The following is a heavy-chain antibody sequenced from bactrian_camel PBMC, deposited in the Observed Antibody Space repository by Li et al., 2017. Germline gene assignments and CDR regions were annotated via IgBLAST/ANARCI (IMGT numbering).Heavy chain of an antibody. V-gene: IGHV3S40*01. CDR1: GFTFSSYD. Sequence: DVQLVESGGGLVQPGGSLRLSCAASGFTFSSYDMSRVRQAPGKGLEWISVIHSGGSTTFYADSVKGRFTISRDNAKNTLYLQLTSLKPEDTAMYYCAKDLDSGGYYYVPDWGQGTQVTVS. J-gene: IGHJ4*01. D-gene: IGHD2*01. CDR3: AKDLDSGGYYYVPD. CDR2: IHSGGSTT.